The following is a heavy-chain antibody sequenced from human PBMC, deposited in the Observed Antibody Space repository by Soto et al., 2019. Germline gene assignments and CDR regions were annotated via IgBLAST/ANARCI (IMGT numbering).Heavy chain of an antibody. D-gene: IGHD1-26*01. J-gene: IGHJ6*02. Sequence: DVQLVESGGGLVQPGGSLRLSCAASGFTFSSYWMHWVRQAPGKGLVWVSRIDNAGSSVRYADSVKGRFTISRDNAKNTLYLQMNSLRAEDTAVYYCTRVGGSVSGMDVWGQGTTVTVSS. CDR1: GFTFSSYW. V-gene: IGHV3-74*01. CDR3: TRVGGSVSGMDV. CDR2: IDNAGSSV.